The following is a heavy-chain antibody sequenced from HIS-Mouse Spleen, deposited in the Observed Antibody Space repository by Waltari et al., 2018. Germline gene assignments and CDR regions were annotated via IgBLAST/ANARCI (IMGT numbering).Heavy chain of an antibody. Sequence: QVQLQESGPGLVKPSEPLSLTCTVPGGSISSYSWRWIRQPAGKGLEWIGRIYTSGSTNYNPSLKSRVTMSVDTSKNQFSLKLSSVTAADTAVYYCARDTGYCSGGSCYYFDYWGQGTLVTVSS. CDR1: GGSISSYS. CDR2: IYTSGST. CDR3: ARDTGYCSGGSCYYFDY. D-gene: IGHD2-15*01. V-gene: IGHV4-4*07. J-gene: IGHJ4*02.